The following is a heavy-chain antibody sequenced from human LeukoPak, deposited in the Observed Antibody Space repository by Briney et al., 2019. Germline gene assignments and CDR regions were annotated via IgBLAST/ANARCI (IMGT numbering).Heavy chain of an antibody. CDR1: GFTFSNYA. D-gene: IGHD2-15*01. J-gene: IGHJ5*02. V-gene: IGHV3-23*01. CDR3: ARDCSGGSCYPWDWFDP. Sequence: GGPLRLSCAASGFTFSNYAMSWVRQAPGKGLEWVSAISGSGVITFYADSVKGRFTISRDNSRNTLYLQMNSLRAEDTAVYYCARDCSGGSCYPWDWFDPWGQGTLVTVSS. CDR2: ISGSGVIT.